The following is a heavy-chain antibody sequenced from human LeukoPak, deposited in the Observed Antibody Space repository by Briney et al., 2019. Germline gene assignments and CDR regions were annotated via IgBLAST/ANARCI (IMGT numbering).Heavy chain of an antibody. J-gene: IGHJ4*02. V-gene: IGHV3-30-3*01. D-gene: IGHD1-26*01. CDR2: ISYDGSNK. Sequence: GGPLRLSFAAPGFPFSSFAIHWVGQAPGKGLGGVAIISYDGSNKYYADSVKGRFTISRDNSKNTLYLQINSLRAEDTAVYYCARDRSDGRYYFDYWGQGTLVTVSS. CDR1: GFPFSSFA. CDR3: ARDRSDGRYYFDY.